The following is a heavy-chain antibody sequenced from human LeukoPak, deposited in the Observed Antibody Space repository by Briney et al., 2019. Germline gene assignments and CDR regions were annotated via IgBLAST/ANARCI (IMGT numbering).Heavy chain of an antibody. Sequence: SETLSLTCTVSGGSISSGGYYWSWIRQHPGKGLEWIGYIYYSGSTNYNPSLKSRVTISVDTSKNQFSLKLSSVTAADTAVYYCARGSVVANFDYWGQGTLVTVSS. D-gene: IGHD2-15*01. CDR2: IYYSGST. J-gene: IGHJ4*02. CDR3: ARGSVVANFDY. V-gene: IGHV4-61*08. CDR1: GGSISSGGYY.